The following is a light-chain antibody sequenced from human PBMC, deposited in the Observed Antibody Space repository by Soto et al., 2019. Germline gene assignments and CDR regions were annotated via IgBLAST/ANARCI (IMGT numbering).Light chain of an antibody. Sequence: DIVMTQSPDSLAVSLGARATINCKSSQSVLYSSNNKNYLAWYQQKPGQPPKLLIYWASIRESGVPDRFSGSGSGTDFTLTMNSLQAEDVVVYYCQQYYSTPWTFGQGTKVEIK. CDR1: QSVLYSSNNKNY. CDR2: WAS. J-gene: IGKJ1*01. V-gene: IGKV4-1*01. CDR3: QQYYSTPWT.